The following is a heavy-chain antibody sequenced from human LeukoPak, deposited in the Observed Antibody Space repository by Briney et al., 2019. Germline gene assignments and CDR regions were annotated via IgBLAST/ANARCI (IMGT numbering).Heavy chain of an antibody. Sequence: SETLSLTCTASGGSISSSSYYWGWIRQPPGKGLEWIGSIYYSGSTHYNPSLKSRVTISVDTSKNQFSLNLSSVTAADTAVYYCARHGESNSWYTWFDPWGQGTLVTVSS. CDR2: IYYSGST. D-gene: IGHD6-13*01. J-gene: IGHJ5*02. CDR3: ARHGESNSWYTWFDP. CDR1: GGSISSSSYY. V-gene: IGHV4-39*01.